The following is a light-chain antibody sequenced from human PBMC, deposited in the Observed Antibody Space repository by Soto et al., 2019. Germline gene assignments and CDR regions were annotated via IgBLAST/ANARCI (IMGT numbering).Light chain of an antibody. V-gene: IGKV4-1*01. Sequence: DVVMTQSPDSLAVSLGERATLSCKSSHSLFFASRNKDYLAWYQQKPGQPPKLLISWSSTRESGVPDRFSGSGSGTDFTLTITNLQAEDVAVYYCLQYFSSPRTFGQGTKVEIK. CDR1: HSLFFASRNKDY. CDR3: LQYFSSPRT. J-gene: IGKJ1*01. CDR2: WSS.